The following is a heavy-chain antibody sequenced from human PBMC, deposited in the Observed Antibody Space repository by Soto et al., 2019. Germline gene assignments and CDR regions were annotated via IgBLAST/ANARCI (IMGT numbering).Heavy chain of an antibody. V-gene: IGHV4-39*01. CDR2: IYYSGTS. CDR1: GGYINDDTYY. CDR3: ARLHCDSPNCVPLDP. D-gene: IGHD2-2*01. Sequence: QLQLQESGPGLVKPSETLSLTCTVSGGYINDDTYYWGWIRQHPGKGLEWIGSIYYSGTSSYNPSLKSRVTMSVDTSKKQLSLRLRSVTAADTAVYYCARLHCDSPNCVPLDPWGQGTLVIVSS. J-gene: IGHJ5*02.